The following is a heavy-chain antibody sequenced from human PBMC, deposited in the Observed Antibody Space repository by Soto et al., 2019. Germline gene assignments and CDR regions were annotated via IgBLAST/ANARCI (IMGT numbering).Heavy chain of an antibody. J-gene: IGHJ4*02. D-gene: IGHD1-7*01. V-gene: IGHV1-3*01. CDR1: GYTFTNYA. CDR2: FNAGNDNT. CDR3: ARNAPGTTVLDF. Sequence: ASVKVSCKASGYTFTNYALHWVRQAPGQSLEWVGWFNAGNDNTQSSQKFRGRVTFTSDTSATTAYMELSSLRSEDTALYYCARNAPGTTVLDFWGQGILVTVSS.